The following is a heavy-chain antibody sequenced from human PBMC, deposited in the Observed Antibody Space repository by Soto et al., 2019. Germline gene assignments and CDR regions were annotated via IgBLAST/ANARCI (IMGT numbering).Heavy chain of an antibody. V-gene: IGHV4-31*03. D-gene: IGHD3-10*01. CDR3: ARTSMVRGVQLDY. CDR1: GGSISSGGYY. J-gene: IGHJ4*02. Sequence: SETLSLTCTVSGGSISSGGYYWSWIRQHPGKGLEWIGYIYYSGSTYYNPSLKSRVTISVDTSKNQFSLKLSSVTAADTAVYYCARTSMVRGVQLDYWGQGTLVTVSS. CDR2: IYYSGST.